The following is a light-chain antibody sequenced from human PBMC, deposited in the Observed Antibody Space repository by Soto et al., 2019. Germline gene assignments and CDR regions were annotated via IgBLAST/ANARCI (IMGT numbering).Light chain of an antibody. J-gene: IGLJ1*01. CDR3: SSYTSSSTLYV. CDR1: SSDVGCYNY. Sequence: QSVLTQPASVSGSPGQSITISCTGTSSDVGCYNYVSWYQQHPGKAPKLMIYEVSNRPSGVSNRFSGSKSGNTASLTTSGLQAEDEADYYCSSYTSSSTLYVFGTGTKVTVL. CDR2: EVS. V-gene: IGLV2-14*01.